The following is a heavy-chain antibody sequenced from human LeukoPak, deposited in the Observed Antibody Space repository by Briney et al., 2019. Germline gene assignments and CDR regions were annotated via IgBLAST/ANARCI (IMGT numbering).Heavy chain of an antibody. J-gene: IGHJ6*03. CDR3: ARLGKTYYMDV. CDR1: GDSISNYC. D-gene: IGHD1/OR15-1a*01. V-gene: IGHV4-59*08. Sequence: SETLSLTCTVSGDSISNYCWTWIRQTPGKGLEWIGNLYHSGAADYNPSLKTRVTTSADTSKDQFSLSLRSSTAADTAVYFCARLGKTYYMDVWGTGTTVTVSS. CDR2: LYHSGAA.